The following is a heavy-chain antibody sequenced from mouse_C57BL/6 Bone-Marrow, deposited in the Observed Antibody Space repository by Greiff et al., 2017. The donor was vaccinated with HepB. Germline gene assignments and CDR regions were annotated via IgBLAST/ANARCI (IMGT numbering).Heavy chain of an antibody. Sequence: VKLMESGAELVKPGASVKISCKASGYAFSSYWMNWVKQRPGKGLEWIGQIYPGDGDTNYNGKFKGKATLTADKSSSTAYMQLSILTSEDSAVYFCARSRGWLLPYWYFDVWGTGTTVTVAS. CDR3: ARSRGWLLPYWYFDV. V-gene: IGHV1-80*01. J-gene: IGHJ1*03. D-gene: IGHD2-3*01. CDR2: IYPGDGDT. CDR1: GYAFSSYW.